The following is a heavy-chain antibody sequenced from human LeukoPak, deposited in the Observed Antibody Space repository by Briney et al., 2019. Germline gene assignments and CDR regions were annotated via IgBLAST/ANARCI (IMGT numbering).Heavy chain of an antibody. CDR3: ARPLAAGTNDAFDI. J-gene: IGHJ3*02. V-gene: IGHV4-39*07. CDR1: GGSISSSSYY. Sequence: PSETLSLTCTVSGGSISSSSYYWGWIRQPPGKGLEWIGSIYYSGSTNYNPSLKSRVTISVDTSKNQFSLKLSSVTAADTAVYYCARPLAAGTNDAFDIWGQGTMVTVSS. CDR2: IYYSGST. D-gene: IGHD6-13*01.